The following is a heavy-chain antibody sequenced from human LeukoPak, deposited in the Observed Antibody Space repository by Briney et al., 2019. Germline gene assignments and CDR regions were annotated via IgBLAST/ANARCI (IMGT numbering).Heavy chain of an antibody. CDR1: GYTFTNYG. J-gene: IGHJ1*01. V-gene: IGHV1-18*01. CDR3: AREGSGWYFGYFQH. CDR2: ISAYNGNT. D-gene: IGHD6-19*01. Sequence: ASVKVSCKASGYTFTNYGITWVRQAPGQGLEWMGWISAYNGNTNYAQKLQGRVTMTTDTSTSTAYMELRSLRSDDTAVYYCAREGSGWYFGYFQHWGQGTLVTVSS.